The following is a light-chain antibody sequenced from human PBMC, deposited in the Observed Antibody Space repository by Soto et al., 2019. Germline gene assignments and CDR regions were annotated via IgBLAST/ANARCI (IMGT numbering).Light chain of an antibody. CDR2: GAS. V-gene: IGKV1-9*01. J-gene: IGKJ4*01. Sequence: DIQLTQSPSFLSXSVGDKVTITCRASQAISRSLAWYQQNPGKAPKLLIYGASTLQSGVPSRFSGSGSGTEFTLTIGSLQPEDFATYYCQQLNSYPLTFGGGAKVEMK. CDR3: QQLNSYPLT. CDR1: QAISRS.